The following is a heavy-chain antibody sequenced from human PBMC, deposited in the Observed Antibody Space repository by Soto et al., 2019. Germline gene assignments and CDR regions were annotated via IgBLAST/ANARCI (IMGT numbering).Heavy chain of an antibody. V-gene: IGHV4-61*08. J-gene: IGHJ6*02. CDR2: ISDGGST. CDR1: GGSIDSGDYY. CDR3: AGYCSSSICAEDHYFGLEV. D-gene: IGHD2-2*01. Sequence: SETLSLTCTVSGGSIDSGDYYWSWIRQPPAKGLEGIGYISDGGSTNYNPSLSSPLTISVDTSKKQICLKLTSVSAADTATYFCAGYCSSSICAEDHYFGLEVWGRGTTVTVSS.